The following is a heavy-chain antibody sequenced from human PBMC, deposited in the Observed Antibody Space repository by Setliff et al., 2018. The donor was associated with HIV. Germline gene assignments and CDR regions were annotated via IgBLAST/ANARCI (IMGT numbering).Heavy chain of an antibody. V-gene: IGHV4-59*11. Sequence: PSETLSLTCTVSGGSIRSHYWNWIRQSPGKGLEWIGYIHYRGSTNYNPSLKSRVIISVDMSQNQFSLKLTSVTAADTAVYYCARDFEASYCGGDCYSGWFDSWGQGILVTVSS. J-gene: IGHJ5*01. CDR3: ARDFEASYCGGDCYSGWFDS. D-gene: IGHD2-21*01. CDR1: GGSIRSHY. CDR2: IHYRGST.